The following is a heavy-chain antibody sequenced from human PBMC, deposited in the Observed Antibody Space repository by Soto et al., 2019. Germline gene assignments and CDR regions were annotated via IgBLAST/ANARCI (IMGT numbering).Heavy chain of an antibody. CDR3: ARGYDFWSGYPTYFDY. D-gene: IGHD3-3*01. V-gene: IGHV3-66*01. J-gene: IGHJ4*02. Sequence: EVQLVESGGGLVQPGGSLRLSCAASGFTVSSNYMSWVRQAPGKGLEWVSVIYSGGSTYYADSVKGRFTISRDNSKNTLYLQMNSLSAEDTAVYYCARGYDFWSGYPTYFDYWGQGTLVTVSS. CDR2: IYSGGST. CDR1: GFTVSSNY.